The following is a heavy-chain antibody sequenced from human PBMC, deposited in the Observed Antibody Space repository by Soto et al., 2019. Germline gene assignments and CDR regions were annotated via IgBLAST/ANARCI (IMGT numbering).Heavy chain of an antibody. CDR3: ARGRTGTADLDY. V-gene: IGHV1-2*02. CDR2: INTNSGGT. Sequence: ASVKVSCKASGYTFTGYYMHWVRQAPGQGLEWMGWINTNSGGTNYAQKFQGRVTMTRDTSISTAYMELSRLRSDDTAVYYCARGRTGTADLDYWGQGTLVTVSS. D-gene: IGHD1-7*01. CDR1: GYTFTGYY. J-gene: IGHJ4*02.